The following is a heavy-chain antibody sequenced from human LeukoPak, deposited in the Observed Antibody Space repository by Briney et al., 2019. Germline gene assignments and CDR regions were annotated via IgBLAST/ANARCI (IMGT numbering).Heavy chain of an antibody. D-gene: IGHD5-24*01. CDR2: INHSGST. CDR3: ARWVEYYFDY. Sequence: PSETLSLTCAVYGGSFSGYYWSWIRPPPGKGLEWIGEINHSGSTNYNPSLKSRVTISVDTSKNQFSLKLSSVTAADTAVYYCARWVEYYFDYWGQGTLVTVSS. V-gene: IGHV4-34*01. J-gene: IGHJ4*02. CDR1: GGSFSGYY.